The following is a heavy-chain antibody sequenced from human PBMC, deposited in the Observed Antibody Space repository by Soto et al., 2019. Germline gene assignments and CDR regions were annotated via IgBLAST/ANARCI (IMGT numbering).Heavy chain of an antibody. CDR2: ISSSSRYI. Sequence: GGSLRLSCATSGFTFSSYSMNWARQAPGMGLEWVSSISSSSRYIYYADSVRGRFTITRDNAKNSLYLQINRLRTEDTAVYYCARDRLVAATSAPPYCYYGMDVWGQGTTVTVSS. D-gene: IGHD2-15*01. V-gene: IGHV3-21*01. CDR3: ARDRLVAATSAPPYCYYGMDV. CDR1: GFTFSSYS. J-gene: IGHJ6*02.